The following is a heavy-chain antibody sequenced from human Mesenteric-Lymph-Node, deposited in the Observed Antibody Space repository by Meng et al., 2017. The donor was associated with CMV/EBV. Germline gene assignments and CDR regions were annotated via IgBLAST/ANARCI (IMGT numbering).Heavy chain of an antibody. CDR3: ARGSSYDILTGYFDY. D-gene: IGHD3-9*01. CDR1: GVSFSGYD. V-gene: IGHV4-34*01. CDR2: INHSGST. Sequence: HQWGAGLLKPSETLSVTCAVYGVSFSGYDWTWIRQSPEKGLEWIGEINHSGSTTYNPSITSRIIISVDTSTNQISLNMSSVTAADTAVYYCARGSSYDILTGYFDYWGQGALVTVSS. J-gene: IGHJ4*02.